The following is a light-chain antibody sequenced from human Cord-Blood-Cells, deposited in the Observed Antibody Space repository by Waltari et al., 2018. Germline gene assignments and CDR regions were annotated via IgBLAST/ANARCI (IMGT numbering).Light chain of an antibody. V-gene: IGLV2-23*01. CDR1: SSDVGSYNL. CDR2: EGS. CDR3: CSYAGSSTWV. J-gene: IGLJ3*02. Sequence: QSALTQPASVSGSPGQSITIPCTGTSSDVGSYNLVSWYQQHQGKAPKLMIYEGSNRPSGVSNRFSGSKSGNTASLTISGLQAEDEADYYCCSYAGSSTWVFGGGTKLTVL.